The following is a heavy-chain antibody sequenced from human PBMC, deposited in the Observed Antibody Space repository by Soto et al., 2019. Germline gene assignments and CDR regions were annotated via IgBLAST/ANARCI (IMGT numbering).Heavy chain of an antibody. CDR3: ARPGGFSGYHCDY. CDR2: IYSIGST. J-gene: IGHJ4*02. V-gene: IGHV3-66*04. D-gene: IGHD3-22*01. Sequence: GWSLRLSCAASGFTVSSNYMSWVRQSPGKGLEWVSFIYSIGSTYYADSVKGRFTISRDNSNNTLYLQMNSLRAEDTAVYYCARPGGFSGYHCDYWGQVTLVTVSS. CDR1: GFTVSSNY.